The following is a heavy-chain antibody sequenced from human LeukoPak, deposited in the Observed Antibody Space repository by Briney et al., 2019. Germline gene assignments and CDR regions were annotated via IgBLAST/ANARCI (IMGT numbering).Heavy chain of an antibody. V-gene: IGHV3-21*01. J-gene: IGHJ4*02. D-gene: IGHD2-15*01. Sequence: GGSLRLSCAASGFTFSSYSMNWVRQAPGKGLEWVSSISSSSSYIYYADSVKGRFTISRDNAKNSLYLQMNSLRAEDTAVYYCAGETVAAAPDFDYWGQGTLVTVSS. CDR1: GFTFSSYS. CDR3: AGETVAAAPDFDY. CDR2: ISSSSSYI.